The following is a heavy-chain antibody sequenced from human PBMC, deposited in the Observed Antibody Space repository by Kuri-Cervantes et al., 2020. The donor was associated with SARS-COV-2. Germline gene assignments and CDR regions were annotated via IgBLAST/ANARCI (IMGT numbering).Heavy chain of an antibody. CDR3: ATTSYYYGSGSYYRPPPYYYYMDV. CDR1: GFTFDNYG. J-gene: IGHJ6*03. D-gene: IGHD3-10*01. CDR2: ISGSGGST. V-gene: IGHV3-23*01. Sequence: GESLKISCAASGFTFDNYGMSWVRQAPGKGLEWVSAISGSGGSTYYADSVKGRFTISRDNAENSLYLQMNSLRAEDTAVYYCATTSYYYGSGSYYRPPPYYYYMDVWGKGTTVTVSS.